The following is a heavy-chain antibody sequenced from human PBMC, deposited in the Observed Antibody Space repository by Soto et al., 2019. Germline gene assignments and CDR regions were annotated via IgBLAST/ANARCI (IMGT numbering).Heavy chain of an antibody. V-gene: IGHV4-30-4*01. CDR3: ARVGPTYYYGSGSYYKFDY. Sequence: PSETLSLTCTVSGGSISSCDYYWSWIRQPPGKGLEWIGYIYYSGSTYYNPSLKSRVTISVDTSKNQFSLKLSSVTAADTAVYYCARVGPTYYYGSGSYYKFDYWGQGTLVTVSS. CDR2: IYYSGST. J-gene: IGHJ4*02. D-gene: IGHD3-10*01. CDR1: GGSISSCDYY.